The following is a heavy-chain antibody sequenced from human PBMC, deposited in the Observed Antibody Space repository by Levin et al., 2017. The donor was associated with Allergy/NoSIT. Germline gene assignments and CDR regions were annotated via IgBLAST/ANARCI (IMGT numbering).Heavy chain of an antibody. Sequence: AASVKVSCKASGGTFSSYAISWVRQAPGQGLEWMGGIIPIFGTANYAQKFQGRVTITADESTSTAYMELSSLRSEDTAVYYCARVVPDKHAFDSWGQGTMVTVSS. CDR2: IIPIFGTA. CDR3: ARVVPDKHAFDS. V-gene: IGHV1-69*13. J-gene: IGHJ3*02. D-gene: IGHD1-14*01. CDR1: GGTFSSYA.